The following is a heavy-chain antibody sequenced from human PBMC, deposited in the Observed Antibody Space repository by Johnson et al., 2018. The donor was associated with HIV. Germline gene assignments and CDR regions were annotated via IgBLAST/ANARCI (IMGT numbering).Heavy chain of an antibody. J-gene: IGHJ3*02. D-gene: IGHD3-16*01. CDR3: AKMGALGAFDI. CDR2: ISYDGTSK. Sequence: VQLVESGGGLVKPGGSLRLSCAGSGFTFSSYAMHWVRQAPGKGLEWVAVISYDGTSKYQADSVKGRFTISRDNSNNTLYLQMNSLRAEDTAVYYCAKMGALGAFDIWGQGTMVTVSS. V-gene: IGHV3-30*18. CDR1: GFTFSSYA.